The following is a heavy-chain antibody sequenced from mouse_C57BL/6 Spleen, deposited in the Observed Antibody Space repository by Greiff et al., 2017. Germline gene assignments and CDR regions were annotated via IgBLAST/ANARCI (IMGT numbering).Heavy chain of an antibody. J-gene: IGHJ2*01. CDR2: IDPSDSYT. CDR3: AAYYSHPYDD. Sequence: QVQLQQPGAELVMPGASVKLSCKASGYTFTSYWMHWVKQRPGQGLEWIGEIDPSDSYTNYNQKFKGKSTLTVDKSSSTAYMQLSSLTAEDSAVYYCAAYYSHPYDDWGQRTTLTVSS. V-gene: IGHV1-69*01. CDR1: GYTFTSYW. D-gene: IGHD2-12*01.